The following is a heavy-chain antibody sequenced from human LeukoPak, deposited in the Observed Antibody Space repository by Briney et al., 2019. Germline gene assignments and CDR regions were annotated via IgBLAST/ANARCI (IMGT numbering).Heavy chain of an antibody. CDR1: GYTFTSYY. D-gene: IGHD6-6*01. Sequence: ASVKVSCKASGYTFTSYYMHWVRQAPGQGLAWMGIINPSGGSTSYAQKFQGRVTITRNTSISTAYMELSSLRSEDTAVYYCARGGYSSSYYYYYYMDVWGKGTTVTVSS. CDR2: INPSGGST. CDR3: ARGGYSSSYYYYYYMDV. V-gene: IGHV1-46*01. J-gene: IGHJ6*03.